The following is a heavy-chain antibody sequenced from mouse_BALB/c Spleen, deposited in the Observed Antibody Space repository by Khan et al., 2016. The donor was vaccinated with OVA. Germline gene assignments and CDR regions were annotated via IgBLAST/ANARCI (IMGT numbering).Heavy chain of an antibody. CDR2: INPHIGET. Sequence: EVQLQQSGPELVKPGASVKISCKASGYSFTGYFMHWVMQSHGKSLEWIGRINPHIGETFYNQKFKGKATLTVDEHYSTAHMELRSLAAEDSAVYFCSRIYGSDFDYWGQGTTLTVSS. CDR1: GYSFTGYF. J-gene: IGHJ2*01. D-gene: IGHD1-1*01. CDR3: SRIYGSDFDY. V-gene: IGHV1-20*02.